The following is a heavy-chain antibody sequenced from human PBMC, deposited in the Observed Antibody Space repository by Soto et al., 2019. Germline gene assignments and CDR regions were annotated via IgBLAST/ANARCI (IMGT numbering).Heavy chain of an antibody. CDR3: ARYNGSYVLSAFDL. D-gene: IGHD1-26*01. CDR2: INWNGSST. Sequence: EVQLVESGGGVERPGGSLRLSCAASGFRFDEYAMSWVRQVPGKGREWVSAINWNGSSTSYGDSVKGRFTISRDNAKSSLFLQMNSLRAEDTALYYCARYNGSYVLSAFDLWGQGTMVSVSS. V-gene: IGHV3-20*04. CDR1: GFRFDEYA. J-gene: IGHJ3*01.